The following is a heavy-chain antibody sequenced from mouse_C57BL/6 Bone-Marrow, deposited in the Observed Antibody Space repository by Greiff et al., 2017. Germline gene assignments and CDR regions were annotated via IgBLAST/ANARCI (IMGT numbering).Heavy chain of an antibody. D-gene: IGHD1-1*01. V-gene: IGHV1-81*01. CDR1: GYTFTSYG. CDR3: ARRIIITTVVANYFDY. CDR2: IYPRSGNT. Sequence: QVQLKESGAELARPGASVKLSCKASGYTFTSYGISWVKQRTGQGLEWIGEIYPRSGNTYYNEKFKGKATLTADKYSSTAYMELRSLTSEDSAVYFCARRIIITTVVANYFDYWGQGTTLTVSS. J-gene: IGHJ2*01.